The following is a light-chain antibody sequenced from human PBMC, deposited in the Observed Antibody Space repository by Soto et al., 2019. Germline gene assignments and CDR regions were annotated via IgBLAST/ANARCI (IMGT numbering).Light chain of an antibody. V-gene: IGKV3-20*01. CDR1: QSVGSTY. CDR2: EAS. Sequence: EILLTQSPGTLSLSPGERATLSCRTSQSVGSTYLAWYQQIPGQAPRLLIYEASRRATGIPDRFSGSGSGTDFTLTISRLEPEDFAVYYCQQFGTSPRYTFGQGTKLEI. CDR3: QQFGTSPRYT. J-gene: IGKJ2*01.